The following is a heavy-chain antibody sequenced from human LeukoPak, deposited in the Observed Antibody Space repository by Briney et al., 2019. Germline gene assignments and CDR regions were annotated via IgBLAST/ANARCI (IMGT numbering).Heavy chain of an antibody. Sequence: SETLSLTCTVSGSSIRRSYYWGWIRQPPGKGLEWIGSIYHSGTTYYNPSLKSRVTISVDKSKNQFSLKLSSVTAADTAVYYCASSYCSNGACYEGYYYYMDVWGKGTTVTVSS. D-gene: IGHD2-8*01. CDR1: GSSIRRSYY. V-gene: IGHV4-38-2*02. J-gene: IGHJ6*03. CDR2: IYHSGTT. CDR3: ASSYCSNGACYEGYYYYMDV.